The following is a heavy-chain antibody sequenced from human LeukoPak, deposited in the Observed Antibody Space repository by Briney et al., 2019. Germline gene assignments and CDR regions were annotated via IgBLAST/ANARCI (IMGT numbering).Heavy chain of an antibody. Sequence: GGSLRLSCAASGFTFSSYAMNWVRQAPGKGLEWVSGISSGGGNTYYADSAKGRFTISRDNSKNTLYLQMNSLRAEDTAVYYCARDGGGSGSYYKGGNDYWGQGTLVTVSS. CDR2: ISSGGGNT. J-gene: IGHJ4*02. CDR1: GFTFSSYA. D-gene: IGHD3-10*01. CDR3: ARDGGGSGSYYKGGNDY. V-gene: IGHV3-23*01.